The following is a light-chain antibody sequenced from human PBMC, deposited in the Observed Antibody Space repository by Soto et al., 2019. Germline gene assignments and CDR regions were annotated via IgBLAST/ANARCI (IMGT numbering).Light chain of an antibody. CDR1: ESVDRY. J-gene: IGKJ5*01. CDR3: QQCSDWPLIT. CDR2: GAS. V-gene: IGKV3-15*01. Sequence: EIVMTQSPGTLSVSPGERATLSCRASESVDRYLAWYQHKPGQAPRLLLYGASTRATGVPARFSGSGSGTEFPLTLISLFSEDFAVYFCQQCSDWPLITFGQGTRLQAK.